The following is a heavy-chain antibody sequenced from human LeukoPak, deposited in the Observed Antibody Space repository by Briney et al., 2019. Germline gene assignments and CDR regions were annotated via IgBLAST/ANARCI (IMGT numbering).Heavy chain of an antibody. Sequence: SETLSLTCTVSGGSISSPTYYWAWIRQPPGQELEWIKTIHHSGSTYDNPSLKSRFTMSVDTSKNQFFLNLSSVTAADTAVYYCARLGGYHDPLDYWGQGTLVTVSS. V-gene: IGHV4-39*01. D-gene: IGHD3-16*02. J-gene: IGHJ4*02. CDR1: GGSISSPTYY. CDR2: IHHSGST. CDR3: ARLGGYHDPLDY.